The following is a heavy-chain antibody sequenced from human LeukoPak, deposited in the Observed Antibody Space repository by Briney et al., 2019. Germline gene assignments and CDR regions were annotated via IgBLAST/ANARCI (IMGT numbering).Heavy chain of an antibody. D-gene: IGHD3-22*01. Sequence: GGPLRLSCAASGFTFSSYGMHWVRQAPGKGLEWVSGISWNSGSIGYADSVKGRFTISRDNAKNSLYLQMNSLRAEDTALYYCAKLDMISVVKGAFDIWGQGTMVTVSS. CDR3: AKLDMISVVKGAFDI. J-gene: IGHJ3*02. V-gene: IGHV3-9*01. CDR2: ISWNSGSI. CDR1: GFTFSSYG.